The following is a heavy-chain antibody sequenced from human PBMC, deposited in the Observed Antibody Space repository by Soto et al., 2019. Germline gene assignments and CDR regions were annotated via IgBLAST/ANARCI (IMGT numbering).Heavy chain of an antibody. J-gene: IGHJ4*02. V-gene: IGHV1-18*01. CDR3: ARGLWFGELFPSGIFDY. Sequence: GASVKVSCKASGYTFTSYGISWVRQAPGQGLEWMGWISAYNGNTNYAQKLQGRVTMTTDTSTSTAYMELRSLRSDDTAVYYCARGLWFGELFPSGIFDYWGQGTLVTVSS. CDR1: GYTFTSYG. D-gene: IGHD3-10*01. CDR2: ISAYNGNT.